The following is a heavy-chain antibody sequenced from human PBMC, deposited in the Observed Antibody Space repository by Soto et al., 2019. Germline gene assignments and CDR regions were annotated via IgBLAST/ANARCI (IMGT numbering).Heavy chain of an antibody. CDR3: AREGTYCTNGVCPRYGMDV. CDR1: GFTFSSNS. Sequence: GGSLRLSCAASGFTFSSNSMNWVRQAPGKGLEWVSSISSSSSYIYYADSVKGRFTISRDNAKNSLYLQMNSLRAEDTAVYYCAREGTYCTNGVCPRYGMDVWGQGTTVTVSS. J-gene: IGHJ6*02. V-gene: IGHV3-21*01. CDR2: ISSSSSYI. D-gene: IGHD2-8*01.